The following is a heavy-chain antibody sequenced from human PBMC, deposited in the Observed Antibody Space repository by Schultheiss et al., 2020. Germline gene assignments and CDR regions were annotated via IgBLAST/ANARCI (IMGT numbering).Heavy chain of an antibody. Sequence: GGSLRLSCAASGFPFSSYWMHWVRQAPGKGLVWVARISSDGRSTSYADSVKGRFTISRDNAKNSLYLQMNSLRAEDTAVYYCARGGGSYVYFDYWGQGTLGTVSS. CDR2: ISSDGRST. CDR3: ARGGGSYVYFDY. V-gene: IGHV3-74*01. D-gene: IGHD1-26*01. J-gene: IGHJ4*02. CDR1: GFPFSSYW.